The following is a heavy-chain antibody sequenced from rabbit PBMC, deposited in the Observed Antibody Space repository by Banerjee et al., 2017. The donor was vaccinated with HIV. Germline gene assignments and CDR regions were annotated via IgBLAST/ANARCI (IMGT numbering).Heavy chain of an antibody. CDR2: IDPIFGSA. Sequence: QSLEESGGDLVKPGASLTLSCKASGFDFSSYGVSWVRQAPGKGLEWIGYIDPIFGSAVYANWVDGRFTISSDNAQNTVFLQLHSLTAADTATYFCVKDYSGWGADLRGPGTLVTVS. J-gene: IGHJ4*01. D-gene: IGHD4-1*01. CDR1: GFDFSSYG. CDR3: VKDYSGWGADL. V-gene: IGHV1S7*01.